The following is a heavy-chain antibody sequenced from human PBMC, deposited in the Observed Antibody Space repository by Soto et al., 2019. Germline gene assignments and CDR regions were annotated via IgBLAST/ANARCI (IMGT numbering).Heavy chain of an antibody. CDR1: GFTFSSYW. Sequence: PGGSLRLSCAASGFTFSSYWMSWVRQAPGKGLEWVANIKEDGSEKYYVDSVKGRFTISRDNAKNSLYLQMNSLRAEDTAVYYCARDLLFGRTDFDYWGQGTLVTVSS. CDR2: IKEDGSEK. CDR3: ARDLLFGRTDFDY. D-gene: IGHD1-26*01. J-gene: IGHJ4*02. V-gene: IGHV3-7*05.